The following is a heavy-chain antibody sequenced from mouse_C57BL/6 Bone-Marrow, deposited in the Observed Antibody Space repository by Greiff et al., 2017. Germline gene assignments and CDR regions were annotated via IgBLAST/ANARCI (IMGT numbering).Heavy chain of an antibody. Sequence: VQLKQSGAELVRPGASVKLSCTASGFNIKDDYMHWVKHRPEQGLEWIGWIDPENGDTEYASKFQGQATITADTSSNTAYLQLSSLTSEDTAVYYCTTITTVVATNFDVWGTGTTVTVSS. J-gene: IGHJ1*03. V-gene: IGHV14-4*01. D-gene: IGHD1-1*01. CDR3: TTITTVVATNFDV. CDR2: IDPENGDT. CDR1: GFNIKDDY.